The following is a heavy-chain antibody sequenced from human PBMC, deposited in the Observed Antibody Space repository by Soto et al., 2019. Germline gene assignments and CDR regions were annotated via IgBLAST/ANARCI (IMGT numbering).Heavy chain of an antibody. CDR3: AKDSDSSSFPHTFDY. V-gene: IGHV3-23*01. D-gene: IGHD6-6*01. Sequence: EVQLLESGGGLVQPGGSLRLSCAASGFTFGSYAMSWVRQASGKGLEWVSAISGSGGSTYYADSVKGRFTISRDNSKNTLYLQMNSLRAEDTAVYYCAKDSDSSSFPHTFDYWGQGTLVTVSS. CDR2: ISGSGGST. J-gene: IGHJ4*02. CDR1: GFTFGSYA.